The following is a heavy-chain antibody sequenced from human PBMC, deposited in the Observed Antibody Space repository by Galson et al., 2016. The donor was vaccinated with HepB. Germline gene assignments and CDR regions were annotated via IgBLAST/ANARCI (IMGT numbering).Heavy chain of an antibody. V-gene: IGHV3-7*01. Sequence: SLRLSCAASGFTFSSYWMSWVRLAPGKGLEWVANIKQDGNTKEYVDSVKGRFTISRDNAKSSLYLQVNSLRAEDTAVYFCAREGRGGFDNWGQGTLVTVSS. J-gene: IGHJ4*02. CDR2: IKQDGNTK. D-gene: IGHD3-16*01. CDR1: GFTFSSYW. CDR3: AREGRGGFDN.